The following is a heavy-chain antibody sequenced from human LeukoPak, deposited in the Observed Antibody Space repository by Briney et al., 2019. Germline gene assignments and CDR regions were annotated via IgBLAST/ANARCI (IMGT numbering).Heavy chain of an antibody. Sequence: ASVKVYCKASGYTFTSYYMHWVRQAPGQGLEWMGIINPSGGSTSYAQKFQGRVTMTRDTSTSTVYMELSSLRSEDTAVYYCARDDYGGNSLGIWGEGTMVTVSS. CDR2: INPSGGST. CDR1: GYTFTSYY. J-gene: IGHJ3*02. V-gene: IGHV1-46*03. CDR3: ARDDYGGNSLGI. D-gene: IGHD4-23*01.